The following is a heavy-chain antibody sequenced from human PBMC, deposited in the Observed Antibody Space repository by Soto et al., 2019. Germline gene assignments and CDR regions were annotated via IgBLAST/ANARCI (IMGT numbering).Heavy chain of an antibody. Sequence: EVQLVESGGGLVKPGGSLRLSCAASGFTFSNAWMNWVRQAPGKGLEWVGRIKSKTDGGTTDYAAPVKGRFTISRDDSKNTLYLQMNSLKTEDTAVYYCTTGPSTGTTFYYYYGMDVWGQGTTVTVSS. V-gene: IGHV3-15*07. J-gene: IGHJ6*02. D-gene: IGHD1-7*01. CDR1: GFTFSNAW. CDR2: IKSKTDGGTT. CDR3: TTGPSTGTTFYYYYGMDV.